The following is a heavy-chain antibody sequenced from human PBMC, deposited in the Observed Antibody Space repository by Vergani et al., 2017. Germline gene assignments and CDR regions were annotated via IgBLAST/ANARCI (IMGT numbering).Heavy chain of an antibody. CDR2: IYYSGST. V-gene: IGHV4-39*07. D-gene: IGHD2-2*02. CDR1: GGSISSSSYY. CDR3: ARGMLAYCSSTSCYTNPRVRFDP. Sequence: QLQLQESGPGLVKPSETLSLTCTVSGGSISSSSYYWGWIRQPPGKGLEWIGSIYYSGSTYYNPSLKSRVTISVDTSKNQFSLKLSSVTAADTAVYYCARGMLAYCSSTSCYTNPRVRFDPWGQGTLVTVSS. J-gene: IGHJ5*02.